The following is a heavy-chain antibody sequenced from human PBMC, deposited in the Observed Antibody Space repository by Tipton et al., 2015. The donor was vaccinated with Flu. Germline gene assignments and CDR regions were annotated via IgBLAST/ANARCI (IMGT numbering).Heavy chain of an antibody. V-gene: IGHV4-39*06. CDR2: LDYSGGT. D-gene: IGHD2-15*01. CDR3: ARDYCSGGICYPDY. Sequence: TLSLTCSVSGDSITTSGYFWGWIRQPPGKGVEWIGSLDYSGGTRHNPPPKSRGSISRDTSKNQFPLKLRSVTATDTAVYFYARDYCSGGICYPDYWGQGTLVTVSS. CDR1: GDSITTSGYF. J-gene: IGHJ4*02.